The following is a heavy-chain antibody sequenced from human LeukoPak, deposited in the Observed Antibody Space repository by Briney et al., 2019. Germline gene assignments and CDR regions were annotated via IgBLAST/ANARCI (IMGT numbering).Heavy chain of an antibody. J-gene: IGHJ4*02. Sequence: ASVKVSCKASGYTFTSYAMHWVRQAPVQRLEWMGWINAGNGNTKYSQKFQGRVTITRDTSASTAYMELSSLRSEDTAVYYCASSDYYDSSGSGPFDYWGQGTLVTVSS. V-gene: IGHV1-3*01. CDR1: GYTFTSYA. D-gene: IGHD3-22*01. CDR2: INAGNGNT. CDR3: ASSDYYDSSGSGPFDY.